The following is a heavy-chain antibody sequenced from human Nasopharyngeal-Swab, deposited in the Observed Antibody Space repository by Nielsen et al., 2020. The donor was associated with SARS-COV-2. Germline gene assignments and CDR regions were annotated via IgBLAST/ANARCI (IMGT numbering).Heavy chain of an antibody. CDR1: GVTFTSYW. Sequence: WGSLRLSSVASGVTFTSYWMHWVRPVPGKGLVWVSRINTDGTTTTYADSVKGRFTISRDNAKNTLYLQMNNLRVEDTGVYYCVRAGYSGTYGLFDYWGQGTLVTVSS. V-gene: IGHV3-74*01. CDR2: INTDGTTT. D-gene: IGHD1-26*01. J-gene: IGHJ4*02. CDR3: VRAGYSGTYGLFDY.